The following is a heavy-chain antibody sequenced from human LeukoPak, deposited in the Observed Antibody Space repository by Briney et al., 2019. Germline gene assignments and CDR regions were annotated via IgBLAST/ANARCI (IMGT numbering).Heavy chain of an antibody. Sequence: GGSLRLSCAASGFMFNNYAMHWVRQAPGKGLEWVSTVGLSAASTYFAVSVKGRFTVSGDSAKNTISLQMTSLRTDDTAVYFCVKNWGGYYFDYWGQGTLVTVSS. CDR2: VGLSAAST. CDR3: VKNWGGYYFDY. D-gene: IGHD7-27*01. J-gene: IGHJ4*02. CDR1: GFMFNNYA. V-gene: IGHV3-23*01.